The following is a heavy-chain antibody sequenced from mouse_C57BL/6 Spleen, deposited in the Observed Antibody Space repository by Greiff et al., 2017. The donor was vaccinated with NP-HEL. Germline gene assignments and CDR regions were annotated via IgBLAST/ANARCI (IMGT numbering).Heavy chain of an antibody. CDR2: INYDGSST. Sequence: EVMLVESEGGLVQPGSSMKLSCTASGFTFSDYYMAWVRQVPEKGLEWVANINYDGSSTYYLDSLKSRFIISRDNAKNILYLQMSSLKSEDTATYYCARIYYYGRGAMDYWGQGTSVTVSS. J-gene: IGHJ4*01. CDR1: GFTFSDYY. V-gene: IGHV5-16*01. D-gene: IGHD1-1*01. CDR3: ARIYYYGRGAMDY.